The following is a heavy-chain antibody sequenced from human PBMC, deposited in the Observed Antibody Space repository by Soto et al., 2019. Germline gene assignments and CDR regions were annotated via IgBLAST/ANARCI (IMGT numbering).Heavy chain of an antibody. Sequence: EVQLVESGGGLVQPGGSLRLSCAASGFTFSSYSMNWVRQAPGKGLEGVSYISSSSSTIYYADSVKGRFTISRDNAKNSLYLQMNSLRDEDTAVYYCARDPSGSHINWYFDLWGRGTLVTVSS. D-gene: IGHD1-26*01. CDR3: ARDPSGSHINWYFDL. J-gene: IGHJ2*01. CDR2: ISSSSSTI. V-gene: IGHV3-48*02. CDR1: GFTFSSYS.